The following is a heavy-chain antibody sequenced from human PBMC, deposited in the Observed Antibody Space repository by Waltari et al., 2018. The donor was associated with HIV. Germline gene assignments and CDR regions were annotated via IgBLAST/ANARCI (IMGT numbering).Heavy chain of an antibody. D-gene: IGHD1-7*01. CDR2: INPDSGVT. CDR1: GYTCIDYY. CDR3: ARVGSSWNFGSHNFDI. J-gene: IGHJ3*02. V-gene: IGHV1-2*02. Sequence: QVQLVKSGAEVKKPGASVTVYCKHSGYTCIDYYIHWLRQAPGQGREWMGWINPDSGVTKSGQKFQGRVTMTRDTSISTVFLQLSGLRSDDTGVYYCARVGSSWNFGSHNFDIWGQGTMVTVSS.